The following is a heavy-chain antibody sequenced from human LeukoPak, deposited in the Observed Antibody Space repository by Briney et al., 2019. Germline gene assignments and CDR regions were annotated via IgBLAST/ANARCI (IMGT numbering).Heavy chain of an antibody. CDR1: GFPFSSAW. D-gene: IGHD3-22*01. V-gene: IGHV3-15*01. Sequence: GGSLRLSCAASGFPFSSAWMSWVCQAPGKGLEWVGRLKSKTDGGTTDYAAPVKGRFTISRDDSNNTLYLQMNSLKTEDTAVYYCTTYYDSSGSFDYWGQGTLVTVSS. CDR2: LKSKTDGGTT. CDR3: TTYYDSSGSFDY. J-gene: IGHJ4*02.